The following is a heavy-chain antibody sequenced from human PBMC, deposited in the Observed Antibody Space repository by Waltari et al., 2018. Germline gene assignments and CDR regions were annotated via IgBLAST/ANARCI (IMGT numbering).Heavy chain of an antibody. CDR2: IYSSGST. V-gene: IGHV4-59*01. J-gene: IGHJ6*02. Sequence: QVQLQESGPGLVKPSETLSLTCTVSGGSISSYYWRWIRQPPRKGLAWMGYIYSSGSTNYNPSLKSRVTISVDTSKNQFSLKLSSVTAADTAVYYCARDRVVVVPAAMEGRTHYYYGMDVWGQGTTVTVSS. D-gene: IGHD2-2*01. CDR1: GGSISSYY. CDR3: ARDRVVVVPAAMEGRTHYYYGMDV.